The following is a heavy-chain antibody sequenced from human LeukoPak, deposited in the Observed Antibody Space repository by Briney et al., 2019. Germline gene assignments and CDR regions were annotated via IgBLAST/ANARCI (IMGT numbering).Heavy chain of an antibody. D-gene: IGHD2-2*02. CDR3: ARERYCSSTSCYTIPY. CDR2: IIPIFGTA. J-gene: IGHJ4*02. V-gene: IGHV1-69*05. CDR1: GYTFTGYY. Sequence: SVKVSCKASGYTFTGYYMHWVRQAPGQGLEWMGGIIPIFGTANYAQKFQGRVTITTDESTSTAYMELSSLRSEDTAVYYCARERYCSSTSCYTIPYWGQGTLVTVSS.